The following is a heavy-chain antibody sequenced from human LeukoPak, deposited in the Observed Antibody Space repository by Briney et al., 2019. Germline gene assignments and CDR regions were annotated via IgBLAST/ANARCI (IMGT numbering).Heavy chain of an antibody. D-gene: IGHD5-12*01. CDR1: GGSISSGGYY. Sequence: SQTLSLTCTVSGGSISSGGYYWSWIRQHPGRGLRWIGYIYYSGSTYYNPSLKSRVTISVDTSKNQFSLKLSSVTAADTAVYYCARADIVATNGFDPWGQGTLVTVSS. CDR2: IYYSGST. V-gene: IGHV4-31*03. J-gene: IGHJ5*02. CDR3: ARADIVATNGFDP.